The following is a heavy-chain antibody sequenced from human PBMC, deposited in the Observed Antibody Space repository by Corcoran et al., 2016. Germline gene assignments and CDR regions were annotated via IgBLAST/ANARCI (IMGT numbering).Heavy chain of an antibody. J-gene: IGHJ4*02. CDR3: VKDPSRIVGDS. Sequence: EVQLVESGGGLVQPGRSLRLSCTASGFSFSNYAMSWVRQAPGKGPEWVSSISDSGGGTYYTDSVKGRFTITRDNSKNTLYLQMDSLRAEDTAVYYCVKDPSRIVGDSWGQGTLVTVSS. CDR2: ISDSGGGT. CDR1: GFSFSNYA. V-gene: IGHV3-23*04. D-gene: IGHD1-26*01.